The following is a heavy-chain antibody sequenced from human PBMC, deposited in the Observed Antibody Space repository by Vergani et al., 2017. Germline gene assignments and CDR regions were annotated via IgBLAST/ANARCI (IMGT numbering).Heavy chain of an antibody. CDR1: GFTVSSNY. CDR3: ARDHRGPHFQH. Sequence: EVQLVESGGGLVQPGGSLRLSCAASGFTVSSNYMSWVRQAPGKGLEWVSVIYSGGSTYYADSVKGRFTISRDNSKNTLYLQMNSLRAEDTAVYYCARDHRGPHFQHWGQGTLVTVSS. V-gene: IGHV3-66*01. CDR2: IYSGGST. J-gene: IGHJ1*01. D-gene: IGHD3-10*01.